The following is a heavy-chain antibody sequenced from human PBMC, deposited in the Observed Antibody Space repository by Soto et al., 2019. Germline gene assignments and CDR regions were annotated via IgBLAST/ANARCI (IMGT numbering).Heavy chain of an antibody. D-gene: IGHD2-15*01. Sequence: GGSLRLSCAASGFTFSNAWMNWVRQAPGKGLEWVGRIKSKTDGGTTDYAAPVKGRFTISRDDSKNTLYLQMNSLKTEDTAVYYCTTYGGYCSGGSCYSVPHGHYGMDVWGQGTTVTVSS. CDR1: GFTFSNAW. V-gene: IGHV3-15*07. CDR2: IKSKTDGGTT. CDR3: TTYGGYCSGGSCYSVPHGHYGMDV. J-gene: IGHJ6*02.